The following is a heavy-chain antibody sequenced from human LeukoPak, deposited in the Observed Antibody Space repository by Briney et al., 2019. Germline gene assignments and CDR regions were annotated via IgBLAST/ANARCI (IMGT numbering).Heavy chain of an antibody. J-gene: IGHJ4*02. Sequence: PSETLSLTCTVSGGSINNYYWSWLRQPPGKRLEWIGYIYYSGSTNYNPSLKSRVTISVDTSKNQFSLKLSSVTAADTAVYYCARGDYYGSGRDYWGQGTLATVSS. CDR2: IYYSGST. D-gene: IGHD3-10*01. CDR1: GGSINNYY. V-gene: IGHV4-59*01. CDR3: ARGDYYGSGRDY.